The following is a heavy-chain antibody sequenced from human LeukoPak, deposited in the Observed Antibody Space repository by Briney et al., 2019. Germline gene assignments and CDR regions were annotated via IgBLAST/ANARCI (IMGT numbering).Heavy chain of an antibody. V-gene: IGHV3-21*01. J-gene: IGHJ3*02. Sequence: GGSLRLSCAASGFTFSSYSMNWVRQAPGKGLEWVSSISSSSSYIYYADSVKGRFTISRDNAKNSLYLQMNSLRAEDTAVYYCARGNIAVAGTYAFEIWGQGTMITVSS. CDR2: ISSSSSYI. CDR1: GFTFSSYS. D-gene: IGHD6-19*01. CDR3: ARGNIAVAGTYAFEI.